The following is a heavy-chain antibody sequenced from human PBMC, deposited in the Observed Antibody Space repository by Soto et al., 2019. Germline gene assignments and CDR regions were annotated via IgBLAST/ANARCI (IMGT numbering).Heavy chain of an antibody. CDR3: ASSPPYYDFWSGYRDLDY. CDR1: GYTFTSYY. J-gene: IGHJ4*02. Sequence: GASVKVSCKASGYTFTSYYMHWVRQAPGQGLEWMGIINPSGGSTSYAQKLQGRVTMTRDTSTSTVYMELSSLRSEDTAVYYCASSPPYYDFWSGYRDLDYWGQGTLVTVSS. D-gene: IGHD3-3*01. CDR2: INPSGGST. V-gene: IGHV1-46*03.